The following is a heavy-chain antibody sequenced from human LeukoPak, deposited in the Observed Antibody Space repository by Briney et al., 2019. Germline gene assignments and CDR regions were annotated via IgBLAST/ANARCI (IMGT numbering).Heavy chain of an antibody. J-gene: IGHJ5*02. Sequence: GGSLRLSCAASGFTFSSYAMSWVRQAPGKGLEWVSAISGSGGSTYYADSVKGRFTISRDNSKNTLYLLMNSLRAEDTAVYYCAKDGARPYSSSSEPQDWFDPWGQGTLVTVSS. CDR2: ISGSGGST. D-gene: IGHD6-6*01. CDR1: GFTFSSYA. V-gene: IGHV3-23*01. CDR3: AKDGARPYSSSSEPQDWFDP.